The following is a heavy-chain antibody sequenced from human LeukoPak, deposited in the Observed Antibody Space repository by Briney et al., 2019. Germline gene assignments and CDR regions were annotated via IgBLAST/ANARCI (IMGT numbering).Heavy chain of an antibody. Sequence: ASETLSLTCTVSGGSISSSSYSWGWIRQPPGKGLEWIGSIYYSGSTYYNPSLKSRVTISVDTSKNQFSLKLSSVTAADTAVYYCARQSGIPYYDFWSGYYWFDPWGQGTLVTVSS. J-gene: IGHJ5*02. D-gene: IGHD3-3*01. CDR2: IYYSGST. CDR1: GGSISSSSYS. V-gene: IGHV4-39*01. CDR3: ARQSGIPYYDFWSGYYWFDP.